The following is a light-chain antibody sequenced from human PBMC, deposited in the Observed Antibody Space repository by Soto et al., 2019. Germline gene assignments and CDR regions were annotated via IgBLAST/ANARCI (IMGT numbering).Light chain of an antibody. J-gene: IGKJ4*01. CDR1: QGVRNG. V-gene: IGKV1-17*01. CDR2: AAS. Sequence: DIQMTQSPSSLYAYVGDRVTITCRASQGVRNGLGWFQQKPGKAPKRLIYAASSLQSWVSSRFSGSGSGTEFTLTIISLQPEDFATYYCLQHNSYPLTFGGGTKVDIK. CDR3: LQHNSYPLT.